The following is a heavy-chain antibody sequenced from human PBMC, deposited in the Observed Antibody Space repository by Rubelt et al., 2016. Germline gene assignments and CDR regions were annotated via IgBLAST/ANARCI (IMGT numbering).Heavy chain of an antibody. Sequence: LQLHESGPGLVKPSETLSLTCTVSGGSISSITYKWAWVRQPPVKGLEWIASIHYSGRTDYNPSLKSRVNISLDTSKNKVRPRRNFVTAAETAVYYCARDLSGYNSYWGQGTLVTVSS. J-gene: IGHJ4*02. V-gene: IGHV4-39*06. CDR3: ARDLSGYNSY. CDR2: IHYSGRT. CDR1: GGSISSITYK. D-gene: IGHD5-24*01.